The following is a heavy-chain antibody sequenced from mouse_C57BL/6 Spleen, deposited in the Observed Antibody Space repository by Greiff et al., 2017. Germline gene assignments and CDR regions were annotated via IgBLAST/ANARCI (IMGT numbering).Heavy chain of an antibody. V-gene: IGHV1-61*01. CDR3: ARSRGGRDYYWFAY. Sequence: QVQLQQPGAELVRPGSSVKLSCKASGYTFTSYWMDWVKQRPGQGLEWIGNIYPSDSETHYNQKFKDKATLTVDKSSSTAYMQLSSLTSEDSAVYYSARSRGGRDYYWFAYWGQGTLVTVSA. J-gene: IGHJ3*01. D-gene: IGHD1-1*01. CDR2: IYPSDSET. CDR1: GYTFTSYW.